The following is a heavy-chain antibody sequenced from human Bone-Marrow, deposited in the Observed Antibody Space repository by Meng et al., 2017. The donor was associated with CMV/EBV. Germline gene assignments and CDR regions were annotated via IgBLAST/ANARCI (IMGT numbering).Heavy chain of an antibody. Sequence: SETLSLTCTVSGGSISSGDYYWSWIRQPPGKGLEWIGYIYYSGSTYYNPSLKSRVTISVDTSKNQFSLKLSSVTAADTAVYYCARYSYGYLRFYYYYYGMAVWGQGNTVTFAS. CDR2: IYYSGST. J-gene: IGHJ6*02. V-gene: IGHV4-30-4*08. CDR3: ARYSYGYLRFYYYYYGMAV. CDR1: GGSISSGDYY. D-gene: IGHD5-18*01.